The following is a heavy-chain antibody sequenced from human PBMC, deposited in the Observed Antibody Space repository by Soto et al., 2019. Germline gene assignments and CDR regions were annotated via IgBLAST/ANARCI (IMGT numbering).Heavy chain of an antibody. CDR3: ATPGKYSGYVPNGMDV. V-gene: IGHV1-8*01. CDR1: GYTFTSYD. CDR2: MNPNSGNT. J-gene: IGHJ6*02. D-gene: IGHD5-12*01. Sequence: ASVKVSCKASGYTFTSYDINWVRQATGQGLEWMGWMNPNSGNTGYAQKFQGRVTMTRNTSISTAYMELSSLRSEDTAVYYCATPGKYSGYVPNGMDVWGQGTTVTVSS.